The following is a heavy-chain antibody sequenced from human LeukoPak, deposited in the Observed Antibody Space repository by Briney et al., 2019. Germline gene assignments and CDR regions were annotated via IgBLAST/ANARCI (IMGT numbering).Heavy chain of an antibody. CDR3: ARGPPKYCSSTSCYARGYWFDP. J-gene: IGHJ5*02. D-gene: IGHD2-2*01. V-gene: IGHV1-8*01. Sequence: GASVKVSCEASGYTFTSYDINWVRQATGQGLEWMGWMNPNSGNTGYAQKFQGRVTMTRNTSISTAYMELSSLRSEDTAVYYCARGPPKYCSSTSCYARGYWFDPWGQGTLVTVSS. CDR1: GYTFTSYD. CDR2: MNPNSGNT.